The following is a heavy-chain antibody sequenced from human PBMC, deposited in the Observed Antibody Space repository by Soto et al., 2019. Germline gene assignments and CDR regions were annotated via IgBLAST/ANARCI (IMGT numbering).Heavy chain of an antibody. CDR2: IIPIFGTA. CDR3: ASSPPYCSSTSCYKGYYFDY. CDR1: GGTFSSYA. D-gene: IGHD2-2*02. V-gene: IGHV1-69*13. J-gene: IGHJ4*02. Sequence: GASVEVSCKASGGTFSSYAISWVRQAPGQGLEWMGGIIPIFGTANYAQKFQGRVTITAEESTSTAYMELSSLRSEDTAVYYCASSPPYCSSTSCYKGYYFDYWGQGTLVTVSS.